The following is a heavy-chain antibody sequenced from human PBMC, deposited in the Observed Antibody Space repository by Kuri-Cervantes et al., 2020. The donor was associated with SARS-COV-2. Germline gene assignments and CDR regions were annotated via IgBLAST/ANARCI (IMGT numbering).Heavy chain of an antibody. D-gene: IGHD5-18*01. Sequence: SETLSLTCTVSGYSISSGYYWGWIRRPPGEGLEWIGSIYHSGSTYYNPSLKSRVTISVDTSKNQFSLKLSSVTAADTAVYYCARDLRETANPRWGWDYYYYYGMDVWGQGTTVTVSS. CDR3: ARDLRETANPRWGWDYYYYYGMDV. V-gene: IGHV4-38-2*02. CDR1: GYSISSGYY. CDR2: IYHSGST. J-gene: IGHJ6*02.